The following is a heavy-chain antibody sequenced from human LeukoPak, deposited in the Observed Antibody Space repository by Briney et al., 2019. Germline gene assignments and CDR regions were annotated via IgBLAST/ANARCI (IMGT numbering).Heavy chain of an antibody. D-gene: IGHD4-17*01. CDR1: GGTFSSYA. J-gene: IGHJ1*01. CDR3: ARLSYRFYGDYVLSHAEYFQH. Sequence: ASVKVSCKASGGTFSSYAISWVRQAPGQGLEWMGGIIPIFGTANYAQKFQGRVTITADKSTSTAYMELSSLRSEDTAVYYCARLSYRFYGDYVLSHAEYFQHWGQGTLVTVSS. V-gene: IGHV1-69*06. CDR2: IIPIFGTA.